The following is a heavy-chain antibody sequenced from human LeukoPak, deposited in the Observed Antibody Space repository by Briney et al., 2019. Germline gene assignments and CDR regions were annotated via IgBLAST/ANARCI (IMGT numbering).Heavy chain of an antibody. Sequence: KPSETLSLTCTVSGVSIRSSYYYWGWIRQPPGKGLEWIGSIYDSGSTYYNPSLKSRVTISVDTSKNQFSLKLNSVTAADTAVYYCARGSSSSWQLSFWPDGQNNWFDPWGQGTLVTVSS. CDR2: IYDSGST. CDR1: GVSIRSSYYY. CDR3: ARGSSSSWQLSFWPDGQNNWFDP. J-gene: IGHJ5*02. D-gene: IGHD6-13*01. V-gene: IGHV4-39*01.